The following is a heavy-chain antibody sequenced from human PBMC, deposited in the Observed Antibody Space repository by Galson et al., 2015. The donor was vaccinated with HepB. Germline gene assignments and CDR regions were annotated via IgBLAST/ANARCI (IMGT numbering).Heavy chain of an antibody. CDR3: AAGPLRYWYYFDY. Sequence: SLRLSCAAAGFPFSIYAMHWVRQAPGKGLEWVAVTSSDGNNKYYADSVKGRFTISRDSSKNTLYLQMNSLRAEDTAVYYCAAGPLRYWYYFDYWGQGTLVTVSS. CDR2: TSSDGNNK. V-gene: IGHV3-30*04. J-gene: IGHJ4*02. CDR1: GFPFSIYA. D-gene: IGHD2-8*02.